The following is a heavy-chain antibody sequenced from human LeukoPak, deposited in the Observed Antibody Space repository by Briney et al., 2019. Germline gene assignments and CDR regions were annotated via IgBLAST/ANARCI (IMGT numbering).Heavy chain of an antibody. J-gene: IGHJ5*02. CDR1: GYTFTGYY. V-gene: IGHV1-2*02. CDR2: INPNSGGT. D-gene: IGHD3-10*01. Sequence: RASVKVSCKASGYTFTGYYMHWVRQAPGQGLEWMGWINPNSGGTNYAQKFQGRVTMTRDTSISTAYMELSRLRSDDTAVYYCARGTGGRTYYYGSGSINWFDPWGQGTLVTVSS. CDR3: ARGTGGRTYYYGSGSINWFDP.